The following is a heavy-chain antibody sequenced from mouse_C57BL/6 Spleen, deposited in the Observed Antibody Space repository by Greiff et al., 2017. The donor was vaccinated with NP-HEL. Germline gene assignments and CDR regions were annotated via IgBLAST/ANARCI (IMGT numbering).Heavy chain of an antibody. CDR2: INPSTGGT. D-gene: IGHD1-1*01. CDR3: ARGLTTVVDSFAY. Sequence: EVKVEESGPELVKPGASVKISCKASGYSFTGYYMNWVKQSPEKSLEWIGEINPSTGGTTYNQKFKAKATLTVDKSSSTAYMQLKSLTSEDSAVYYCARGLTTVVDSFAYWGQGTLVTVSA. V-gene: IGHV1-42*01. CDR1: GYSFTGYY. J-gene: IGHJ3*01.